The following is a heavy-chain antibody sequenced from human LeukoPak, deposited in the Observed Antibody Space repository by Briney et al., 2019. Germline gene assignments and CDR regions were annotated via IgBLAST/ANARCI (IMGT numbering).Heavy chain of an antibody. D-gene: IGHD3-22*01. CDR1: GGSISSYY. V-gene: IGHV4-59*01. J-gene: IGHJ4*02. CDR2: IYYSGST. Sequence: SETLSLTCTVSGGSISSYYWSWIRQPPGKGLEWIGYIYYSGSTNYNPSLKSRVSISVDTSKNQFSLKLSSVTAADTAVYYCARVDGSSGVFDYWGQGTLVTVSS. CDR3: ARVDGSSGVFDY.